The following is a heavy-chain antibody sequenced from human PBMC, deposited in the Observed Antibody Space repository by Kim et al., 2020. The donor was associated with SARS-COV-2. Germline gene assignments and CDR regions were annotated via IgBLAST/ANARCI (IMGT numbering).Heavy chain of an antibody. CDR3: TRERFGWGGSCYPL. D-gene: IGHD2-15*01. V-gene: IGHV3-49*02. J-gene: IGHJ4*02. Sequence: AASVKSRFTISRDDSKRIAYLQMNSLKTEDTAVYYCTRERFGWGGSCYPLWGQGTLVIVSS.